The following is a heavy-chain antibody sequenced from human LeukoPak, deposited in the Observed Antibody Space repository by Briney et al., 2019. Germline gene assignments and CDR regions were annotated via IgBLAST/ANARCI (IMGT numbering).Heavy chain of an antibody. CDR3: ARRRSSWLIDY. V-gene: IGHV3-23*01. D-gene: IGHD6-6*01. J-gene: IGHJ4*02. CDR1: GFTFNTYA. Sequence: GGSLRLSCAASGFTFNTYAMSWVRQAPWERLQWVSGISDSGGNTYYAASVRGRFTISRDNSKNTLYLQMNSLRAEDTAVYYCARRRSSWLIDYWGQGTLVTVSS. CDR2: ISDSGGNT.